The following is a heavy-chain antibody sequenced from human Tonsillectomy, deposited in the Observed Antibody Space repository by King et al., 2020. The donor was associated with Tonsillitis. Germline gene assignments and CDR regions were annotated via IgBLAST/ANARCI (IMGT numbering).Heavy chain of an antibody. CDR2: INHSGST. CDR1: GGSFSGHY. Sequence: VQLQQWGAGLLKPSETLSLTCAVYGGSFSGHYCAWIRQPPGKGLEWIGEINHSGSTNYAPSLKSRATIKLDTSKNQCSLRLSSVTAADTAVYYCARAGSGWLDCDSWGQGTPVTVSS. J-gene: IGHJ4*02. CDR3: ARAGSGWLDCDS. D-gene: IGHD6-19*01. V-gene: IGHV4-34*01.